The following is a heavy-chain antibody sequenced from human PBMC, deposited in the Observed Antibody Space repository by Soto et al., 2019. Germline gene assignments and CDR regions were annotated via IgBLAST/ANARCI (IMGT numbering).Heavy chain of an antibody. D-gene: IGHD1-26*01. CDR1: GGSISGYY. J-gene: IGHJ3*02. CDR3: ARDVRRLARRSGKYYIAFDI. CDR2: VHSGGST. V-gene: IGHV4-59*01. Sequence: SETLSLTCTVSGGSISGYYWSWIRQPPGKGLEWIGYVHSGGSTNYNPSLKSRVTISVDTSKNQFSLKVSSVTAADTAVYYCARDVRRLARRSGKYYIAFDIWGQGTVVTVSS.